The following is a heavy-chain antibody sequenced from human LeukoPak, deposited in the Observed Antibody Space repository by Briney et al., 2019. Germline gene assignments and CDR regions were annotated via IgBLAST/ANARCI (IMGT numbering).Heavy chain of an antibody. CDR3: ARGGMVPD. V-gene: IGHV3-48*03. J-gene: IGHJ4*02. CDR2: ISSSATTI. D-gene: IGHD4/OR15-4a*01. Sequence: GGSLRLSCAASGFTFSSYEMNWVRQAPGKGLEWVSYISSSATTIYYADSVKGRFTISRDNPKNSLYLQMNSLRAEDTAVYYCARGGMVPDWGQGTLVTVSS. CDR1: GFTFSSYE.